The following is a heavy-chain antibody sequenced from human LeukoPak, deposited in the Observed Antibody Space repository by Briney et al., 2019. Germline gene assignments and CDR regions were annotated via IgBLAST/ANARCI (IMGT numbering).Heavy chain of an antibody. CDR3: ARVSTGGRYDY. CDR1: GGSISSHY. Sequence: SETLSLTCTVSGGSISSHYWSWIRQPPGKGLEWIGCIYDSGSTNYNPSLKSRVTMSVDTSKNQFSLKLSSVTAADTAVYYCARVSTGGRYDYWGQGTLVTVSS. J-gene: IGHJ4*02. CDR2: IYDSGST. D-gene: IGHD1-14*01. V-gene: IGHV4-59*11.